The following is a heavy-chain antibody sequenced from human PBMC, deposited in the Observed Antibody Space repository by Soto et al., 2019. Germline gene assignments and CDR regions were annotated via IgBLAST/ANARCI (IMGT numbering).Heavy chain of an antibody. J-gene: IGHJ6*02. Sequence: SVKGSFKAAGYGFTGYYVHWVRQAPGQGLERMGWINPNSGDTYLAQRFQGRVTMNRDTSIGTAYMELRGLTSDDTAEYYCAKGGAIVAAGTRVYLYNAMDVWGQGTTVTVPS. V-gene: IGHV1-2*02. CDR3: AKGGAIVAAGTRVYLYNAMDV. D-gene: IGHD1-26*01. CDR2: INPNSGDT. CDR1: GYGFTGYY.